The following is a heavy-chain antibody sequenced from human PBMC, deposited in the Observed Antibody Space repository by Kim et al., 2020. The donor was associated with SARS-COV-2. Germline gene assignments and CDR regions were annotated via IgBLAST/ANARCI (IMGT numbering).Heavy chain of an antibody. J-gene: IGHJ4*02. CDR1: GYSFTTYW. Sequence: GESLKISCKGSGYSFTTYWIGWVRQMPGTGLEWMGIVYPGDSDIRYSPSFQGQVTISVDKSISTAYLQWGSLKASDTAMYYCVRGRLKATTSWGFDDWGQGTLVTVSS. CDR3: VRGRLKATTSWGFDD. D-gene: IGHD1-1*01. CDR2: VYPGDSDI. V-gene: IGHV5-51*01.